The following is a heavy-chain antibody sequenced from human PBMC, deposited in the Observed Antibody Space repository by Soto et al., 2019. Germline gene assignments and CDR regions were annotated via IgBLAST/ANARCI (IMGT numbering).Heavy chain of an antibody. D-gene: IGHD2-2*01. CDR3: ARDAVEVPSARYYFDS. CDR1: GYTFTRYY. CDR2: INPSGGST. Sequence: GASVKVSCKGSGYTFTRYYMHWVRQAPGQGLEWMGIINPSGGSTGYAQRFQGRLTLTRDTSTTTVYMELSSLRSEDTAVYHCARDAVEVPSARYYFDSWGQGTLVTVSS. J-gene: IGHJ4*02. V-gene: IGHV1-46*01.